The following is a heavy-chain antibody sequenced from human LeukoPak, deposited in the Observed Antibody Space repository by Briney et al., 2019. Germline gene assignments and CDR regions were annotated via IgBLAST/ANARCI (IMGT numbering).Heavy chain of an antibody. CDR1: GFIFSNYA. J-gene: IGHJ3*01. CDR3: AKDPNGDYIGAFDA. Sequence: RGSLRLSCAASGFIFSNYAMTWVRQAPGKGLEWVSSITGNSGTTKYADSVKGRFTMSRDNSRNTLYLQMDSLRAEDTAVYYCAKDPNGDYIGAFDAWGPGTIVIVSS. CDR2: ITGNSGTT. V-gene: IGHV3-23*01. D-gene: IGHD2-8*01.